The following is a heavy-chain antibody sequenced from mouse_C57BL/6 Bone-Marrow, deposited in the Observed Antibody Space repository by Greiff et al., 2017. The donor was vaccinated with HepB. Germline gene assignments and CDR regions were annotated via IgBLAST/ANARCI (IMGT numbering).Heavy chain of an antibody. CDR2: ISYSGST. CDR1: GYSITSDY. V-gene: IGHV3-8*01. Sequence: EVKLQESGPGLAKPSQTLSLTCSVTGYSITSDYWNWFRKFPGNKLEYMGYISYSGSTYYNPSLKSRISITRDTSKNQYYLQLNSVTTEDTATYYCARFYDYDCAMDYWGQGTSVTVSS. D-gene: IGHD2-4*01. J-gene: IGHJ4*01. CDR3: ARFYDYDCAMDY.